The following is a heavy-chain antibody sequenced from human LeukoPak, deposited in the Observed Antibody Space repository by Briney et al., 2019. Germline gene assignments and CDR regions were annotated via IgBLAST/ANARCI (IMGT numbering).Heavy chain of an antibody. CDR3: ARDRDTAMVYNWFDP. Sequence: PGGSLRFSCAASGFTFSSYWMHWVRQAPGKGLVWVSRINSDGSSTSYADSVKGRFTISRDNAKNTLYLQMNSLRAEDTAVYYCARDRDTAMVYNWFDPWGQGTLVTVSS. V-gene: IGHV3-74*01. D-gene: IGHD5-18*01. J-gene: IGHJ5*02. CDR2: INSDGSST. CDR1: GFTFSSYW.